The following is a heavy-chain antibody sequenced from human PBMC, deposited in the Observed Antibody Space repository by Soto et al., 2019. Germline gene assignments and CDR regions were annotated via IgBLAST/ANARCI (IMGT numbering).Heavy chain of an antibody. CDR2: ISGTGSST. CDR3: VKHLNPVSWDFEAFDS. J-gene: IGHJ5*01. Sequence: GGSLRLSCAASGFTFSRFAMSWVLQAPWKGLEWVSTISGTGSSTYYADSVKGRFTISRDNSKNTLYLQMNSLRVEDTAVFYCVKHLNPVSWDFEAFDSSGLGALVPVS. V-gene: IGHV3-23*01. D-gene: IGHD3-9*01. CDR1: GFTFSRFA.